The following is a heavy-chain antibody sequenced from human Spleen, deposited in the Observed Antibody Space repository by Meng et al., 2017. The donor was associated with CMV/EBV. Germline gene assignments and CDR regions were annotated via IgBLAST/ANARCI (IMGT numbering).Heavy chain of an antibody. CDR3: ARDRGSRGWFDF. D-gene: IGHD6-19*01. V-gene: IGHV4-31*03. J-gene: IGHJ4*02. Sequence: CTGSGDSISSGGHYWSWIRQHPGKGLEWIGNIYFSGSTDYNPSLKSRVTISVDTSMNQFSLKVSSVTVADTAVYYCARDRGSRGWFDFWGQGTLVTVSS. CDR1: GDSISSGGHY. CDR2: IYFSGST.